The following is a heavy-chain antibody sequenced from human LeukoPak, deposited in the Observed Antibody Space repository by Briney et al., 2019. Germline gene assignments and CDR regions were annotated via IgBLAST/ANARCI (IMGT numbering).Heavy chain of an antibody. CDR3: ARTDKAAAFDY. CDR1: GFTVSSNY. V-gene: IGHV3-53*01. J-gene: IGHJ4*02. Sequence: GGSLRLSCAASGFTVSSNYMSWVRQAPGKGLEWVSVIYSGGSTYYADSVKGRFTISRDNSKNTLYLQMNSLRAEDTAVYYCARTDKAAAFDYWGQGTLVTVSS. CDR2: IYSGGST. D-gene: IGHD6-13*01.